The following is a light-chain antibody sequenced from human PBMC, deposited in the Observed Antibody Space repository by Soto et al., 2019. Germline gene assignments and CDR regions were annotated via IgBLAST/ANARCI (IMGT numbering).Light chain of an antibody. Sequence: QSVLTQPPSVSGAPGQRVSISCTGSNSNIGAGYGVHWYQRFPGAAPKLLIYGNNNRASGVPGRFSSAKSDISASLAITGLQAEDAAEDFWQSFDKSLAALVFGGGTKLTVL. CDR3: QSFDKSLAALV. J-gene: IGLJ2*01. CDR2: GNN. V-gene: IGLV1-40*01. CDR1: NSNIGAGYG.